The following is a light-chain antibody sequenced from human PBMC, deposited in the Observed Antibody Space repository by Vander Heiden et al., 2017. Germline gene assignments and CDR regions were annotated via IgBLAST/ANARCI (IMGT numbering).Light chain of an antibody. J-gene: IGKJ4*01. CDR1: RSLSGD. V-gene: IGKV3-15*01. CDR2: DTS. Sequence: MVMTPPPATPFPSPGARAILSCSARRSLSGDLAWYQQKPGQAPRLLIYDTSTRATGIPARFSGSGSGTYFTLTISSLQSEDAALYYCRQYNNWPPHTFGEGTKVEIK. CDR3: RQYNNWPPHT.